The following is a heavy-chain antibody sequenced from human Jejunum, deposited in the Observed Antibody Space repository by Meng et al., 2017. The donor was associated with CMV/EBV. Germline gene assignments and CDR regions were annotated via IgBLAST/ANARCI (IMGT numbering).Heavy chain of an antibody. CDR1: GLNFSRYA. Sequence: SCAASGLNFSRYAMDWVRQAPGKGLEWVSDISDSGGSTYYADSVKGRFTIFRDNSKNTLYLQMNSLRVEDTAIYYCANLGSDLGYWGQGTLVTVSS. CDR3: ANLGSDLGY. V-gene: IGHV3-23*01. CDR2: ISDSGGST. J-gene: IGHJ4*02. D-gene: IGHD2-21*01.